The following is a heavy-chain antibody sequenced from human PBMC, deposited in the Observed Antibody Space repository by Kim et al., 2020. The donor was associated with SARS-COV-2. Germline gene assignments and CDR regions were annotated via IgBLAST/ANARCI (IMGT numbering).Heavy chain of an antibody. V-gene: IGHV4-34*01. CDR3: ARGGGYYYMDV. J-gene: IGHJ6*03. D-gene: IGHD3-3*01. CDR2: INPSGST. Sequence: SETLSLTCAVYGGSFSGYYWSWIRQSPGKGLEWIGEINPSGSTNYNPSLKSRVTISVDTSKNQFSLKLSSVTAADTTVYYCARGGGYYYMDVWGKGTTVTVSS. CDR1: GGSFSGYY.